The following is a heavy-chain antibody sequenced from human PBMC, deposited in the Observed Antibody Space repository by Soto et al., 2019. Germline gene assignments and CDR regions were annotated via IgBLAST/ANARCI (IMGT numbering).Heavy chain of an antibody. CDR1: GYTFAIYA. V-gene: IGHV1-3*01. J-gene: IGHJ5*02. D-gene: IGHD3-16*01. Sequence: ASVKVSCKASGYTFAIYAMHWVRQAPGQRLEWMGWINAGNGNTKYSQKFQGRVTITRDTSASTAYMELSSLRSEDTAVYYCARGYGGPIGWFDPWGQGTLVTVSS. CDR2: INAGNGNT. CDR3: ARGYGGPIGWFDP.